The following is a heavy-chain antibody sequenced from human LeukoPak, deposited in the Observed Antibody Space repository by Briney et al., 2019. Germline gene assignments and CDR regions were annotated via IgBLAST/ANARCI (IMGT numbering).Heavy chain of an antibody. CDR1: GGSISSYY. CDR3: ARELWFGELSAFDI. CDR2: IYTSGST. D-gene: IGHD3-10*01. V-gene: IGHV4-4*07. Sequence: SETLSLTCTVSGGSISSYYWSWIRQPPGKGLEWIGRIYTSGSTNYNPSLKSRVTMSVDTSKNQFSLKLSSVTAADTAVYYCARELWFGELSAFDIWGQGTMVTVSS. J-gene: IGHJ3*02.